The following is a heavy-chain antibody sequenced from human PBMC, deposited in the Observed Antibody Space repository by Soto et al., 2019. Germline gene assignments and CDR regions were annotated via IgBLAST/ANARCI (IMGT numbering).Heavy chain of an antibody. V-gene: IGHV4-34*01. CDR2: INHSGST. CDR3: ARGQSPGGTKTKRYCSGGSCYPSGGYYYYYYMDV. Sequence: SETLSLTCAVYGGSFSGYYWSWIRQPPGKGLEWIGEINHSGSTNYNPSLKSRVTISVDTSKNQFSLKLSSVTAADTAVYYCARGQSPGGTKTKRYCSGGSCYPSGGYYYYYYMDVWGKGTTVTVSS. J-gene: IGHJ6*03. D-gene: IGHD2-15*01. CDR1: GGSFSGYY.